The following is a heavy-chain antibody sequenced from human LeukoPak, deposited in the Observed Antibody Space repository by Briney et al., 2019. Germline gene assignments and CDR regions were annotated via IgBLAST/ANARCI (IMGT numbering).Heavy chain of an antibody. D-gene: IGHD2-2*01. CDR2: IYYSGST. Sequence: SETLSLTCTVSGGSISSGDYYWSWIRQPPGKGLEWIGYIYYSGSTYYNPSLKSRVTISVDTSKNQFSLKLSSVTAADTAVYYCARDRCSSTSCYFYYFDYWGQGTLVTVSS. V-gene: IGHV4-30-4*08. CDR1: GGSISSGDYY. CDR3: ARDRCSSTSCYFYYFDY. J-gene: IGHJ4*02.